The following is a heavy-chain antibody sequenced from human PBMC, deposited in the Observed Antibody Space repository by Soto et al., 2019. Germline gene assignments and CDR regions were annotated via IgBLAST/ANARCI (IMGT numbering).Heavy chain of an antibody. D-gene: IGHD6-13*01. V-gene: IGHV3-23*01. Sequence: EVQLLESGGGLVQPGGSLRLSCAASGFTFSNYAVTWVRQAPGKGLEWVSTISGSGGSTYYADSVKGRLTISRDNSKNTLYLPMNRLRAEDTAVYYCAKDQGSSWYEIDYWGQGTLVTVSS. CDR2: ISGSGGST. CDR3: AKDQGSSWYEIDY. CDR1: GFTFSNYA. J-gene: IGHJ4*02.